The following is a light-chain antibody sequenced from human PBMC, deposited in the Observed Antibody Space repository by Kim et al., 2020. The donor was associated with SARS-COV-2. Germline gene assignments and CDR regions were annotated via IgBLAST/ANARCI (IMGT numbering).Light chain of an antibody. CDR1: QDSDDD. V-gene: IGKV5-2*01. CDR3: LQHDDFPLGCT. CDR2: EAP. Sequence: PGDKVKISCKARQDSDDDMNWYQQKPGEAAIFVIQEAPALLPGIPPRLRGSDYGTDFSLAINHRDSEDAAFHFSLQHDDFPLGCTFGQGTKLEI. J-gene: IGKJ2*02.